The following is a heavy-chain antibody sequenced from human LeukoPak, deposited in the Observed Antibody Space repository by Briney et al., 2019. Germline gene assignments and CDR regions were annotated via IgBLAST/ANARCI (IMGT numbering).Heavy chain of an antibody. CDR3: ARDLPPGYSYGHYFDY. V-gene: IGHV4-39*07. Sequence: NPSETLSLTCTVSGGSISSSSYYWGWIRQPPGKGLEWIGSIYYSGSTYYNPSLKSRVTISVDTSKNQFSLKLSSVTAADTAVYYCARDLPPGYSYGHYFDYWGQGTPVTVSS. D-gene: IGHD5-18*01. CDR1: GGSISSSSYY. J-gene: IGHJ4*02. CDR2: IYYSGST.